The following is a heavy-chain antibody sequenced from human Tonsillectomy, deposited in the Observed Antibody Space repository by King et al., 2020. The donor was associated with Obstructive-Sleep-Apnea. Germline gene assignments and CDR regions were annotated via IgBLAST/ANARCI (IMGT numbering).Heavy chain of an antibody. CDR3: AREKSQSYHSSAPPGLFDY. D-gene: IGHD3-22*01. V-gene: IGHV3-48*04. Sequence: VQLVESGGGLVRPGGSLRLSCAASGFTFSIYSMNWVRQAPGKGLEWVSYISSRSSSINYADSVKGRFTISRDNAKNSLYLQMNSLRAEDTAVYYCAREKSQSYHSSAPPGLFDYWGQGTLVTVSS. CDR1: GFTFSIYS. J-gene: IGHJ4*02. CDR2: ISSRSSSI.